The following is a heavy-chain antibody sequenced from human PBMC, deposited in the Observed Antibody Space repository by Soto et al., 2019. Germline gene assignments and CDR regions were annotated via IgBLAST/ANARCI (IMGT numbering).Heavy chain of an antibody. CDR1: GYSFTSYW. D-gene: IGHD2-2*01. J-gene: IGHJ6*02. Sequence: GESLKISCKGSGYSFTSYWIGWVRQMPGKGLEWMGIIYPGDSDTRYRPSFQGQVTISADKSISTAYLQWSSLKASDTAMYYCARVQLPGDYYYYGMDVWGQGTTVTVSS. V-gene: IGHV5-51*01. CDR2: IYPGDSDT. CDR3: ARVQLPGDYYYYGMDV.